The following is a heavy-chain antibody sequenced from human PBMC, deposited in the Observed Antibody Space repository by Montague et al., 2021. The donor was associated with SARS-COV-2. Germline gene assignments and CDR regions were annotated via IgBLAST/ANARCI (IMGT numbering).Heavy chain of an antibody. CDR3: AGASLVRGVIITRVRYSYYMDV. V-gene: IGHV1-8*01. CDR2: MNPNSGNT. J-gene: IGHJ6*03. CDR1: GYTFTSYD. D-gene: IGHD3-10*01. Sequence: SVKVSCKASGYTFTSYDINWVRQAAGQGLEWMGWMNPNSGNTGYAQKLQGRVTMTRDTSMNTAYMELSSLRSEDTAVYYCAGASLVRGVIITRVRYSYYMDVWGKGTTVTVS.